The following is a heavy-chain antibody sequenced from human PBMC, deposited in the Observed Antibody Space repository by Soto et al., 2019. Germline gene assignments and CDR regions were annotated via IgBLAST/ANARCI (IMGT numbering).Heavy chain of an antibody. CDR2: ISSSSSYI. D-gene: IGHD6-13*01. CDR1: GFTFSSYS. CDR3: ATDIAAAV. Sequence: EVQLVESGGGLVKPGGSLRLSCAASGFTFSSYSMNWVRQAPGKGLEWVSSISSSSSYIYYADSVKGRFTISRDNAKNSLYLQMNSRRAEDTAVYSCATDIAAAVWGQGTLVTVSS. J-gene: IGHJ4*02. V-gene: IGHV3-21*01.